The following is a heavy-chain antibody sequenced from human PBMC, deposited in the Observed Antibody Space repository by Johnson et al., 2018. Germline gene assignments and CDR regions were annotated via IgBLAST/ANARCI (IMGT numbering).Heavy chain of an antibody. V-gene: IGHV1-69*09. CDR3: ARDLYCGGDCYSLYYYYYMDV. D-gene: IGHD2-21*02. J-gene: IGHJ6*03. CDR2: IIPILGIA. CDR1: GGTFSSYT. Sequence: QVQLVESGAEVKKPGSSVKVSCKASGGTFSSYTISWVRQAPGQGLEWVGRIIPILGIANYAQKFQGRVTITADKSTSTAYMELSNLRSEDTAVYYCARDLYCGGDCYSLYYYYYMDVWGKGTTVTVSS.